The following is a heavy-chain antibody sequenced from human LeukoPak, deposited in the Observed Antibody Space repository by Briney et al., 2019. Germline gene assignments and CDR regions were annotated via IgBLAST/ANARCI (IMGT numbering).Heavy chain of an antibody. CDR1: GFTYSNYE. CDR3: ARDSSGWYYFDY. Sequence: GGSLRLSCAASGFTYSNYEMNWVRQAPGKGLEWVSYISRSSGSSIYYADSVKGRFTISRDNAKNSLYLQMNSLRAEDTAVYYCARDSSGWYYFDYWGQGILVTVSS. CDR2: ISRSSGSSI. V-gene: IGHV3-48*03. D-gene: IGHD6-19*01. J-gene: IGHJ4*02.